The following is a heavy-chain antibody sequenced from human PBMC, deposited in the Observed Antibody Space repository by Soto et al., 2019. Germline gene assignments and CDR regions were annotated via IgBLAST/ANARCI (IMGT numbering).Heavy chain of an antibody. Sequence: ASVKVSCKASGYTFPSYAMRWVRQAPGQRLEWMGWINADNGNTKYAQKFQGRVTMTTDTSTSTAYMELRSLRSDDTAVYYCARDDIVVVPAALGLPPYGMDVWGQGTTVTVSS. V-gene: IGHV1-3*01. CDR3: ARDDIVVVPAALGLPPYGMDV. CDR1: GYTFPSYA. J-gene: IGHJ6*02. D-gene: IGHD2-2*01. CDR2: INADNGNT.